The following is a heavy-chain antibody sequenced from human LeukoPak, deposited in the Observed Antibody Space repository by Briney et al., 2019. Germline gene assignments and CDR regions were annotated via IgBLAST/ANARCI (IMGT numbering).Heavy chain of an antibody. CDR2: ISPTSDTT. J-gene: IGHJ1*01. Sequence: ASVKVSCKAFGYIFTDYYIHWVRQAPGQGLEWLGMISPTSDTTSYLQKFQGRVTMTRDTSTSTVHMELSSLRPEDTAVYYCARVSGNFNEYFQFWGQGTLVTVSS. CDR1: GYIFTDYY. CDR3: ARVSGNFNEYFQF. V-gene: IGHV1-46*01. D-gene: IGHD2/OR15-2a*01.